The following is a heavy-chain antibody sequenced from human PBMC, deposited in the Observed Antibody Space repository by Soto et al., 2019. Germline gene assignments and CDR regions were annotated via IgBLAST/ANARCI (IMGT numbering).Heavy chain of an antibody. J-gene: IGHJ6*02. V-gene: IGHV4-34*01. CDR2: INHSGST. CDR3: AKSGSYYYYSMDV. Sequence: SETLSLPCAVYGGSFSGYYWSWIRQPPGKGLEWIGEINHSGSTNYNPSLKSRVTISVDTSKNQFSLKLSSVTAADTAVYYCAKSGSYYYYSMDVWGQGTKVTVSS. CDR1: GGSFSGYY. D-gene: IGHD1-26*01.